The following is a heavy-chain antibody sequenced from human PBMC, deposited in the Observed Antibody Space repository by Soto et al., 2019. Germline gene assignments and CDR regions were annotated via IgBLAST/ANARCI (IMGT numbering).Heavy chain of an antibody. V-gene: IGHV1-69*13. CDR3: ARGNVVVIRENWFDP. CDR1: GVTFSSYA. Sequence: VASVKVSCKASGVTFSSYAISWVRQAPGQGLEWMGGIIPILGTANYAQKFQGRVTITADESTSTAYMELSSLRSEDTAVYYCARGNVVVIRENWFDPWGQGTLVTVSS. J-gene: IGHJ5*02. D-gene: IGHD3-22*01. CDR2: IIPILGTA.